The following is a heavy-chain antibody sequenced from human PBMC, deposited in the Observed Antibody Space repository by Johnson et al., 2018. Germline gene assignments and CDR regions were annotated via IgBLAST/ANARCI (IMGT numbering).Heavy chain of an antibody. D-gene: IGHD7-27*01. CDR3: AKDDNWGSAFDI. Sequence: QVQLVESGGGVVQPGRSLRLSCAASGFTFSSYAMHWVRQAPGKGLEWVAVLSYDGSNKYYTDSVKGRFTISRDNSENTLYLQMNSLRAEDTAVYYCAKDDNWGSAFDIWGQGTMVTVSS. V-gene: IGHV3-30-3*01. CDR2: LSYDGSNK. CDR1: GFTFSSYA. J-gene: IGHJ3*02.